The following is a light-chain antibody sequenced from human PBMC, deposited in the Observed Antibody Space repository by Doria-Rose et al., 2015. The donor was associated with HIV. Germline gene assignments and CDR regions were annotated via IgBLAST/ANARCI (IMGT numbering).Light chain of an antibody. J-gene: IGKJ2*01. CDR1: QSLLHTIGYNY. CDR2: SAS. Sequence: MTQSPLSLPVTPGQPASISCRSRQSLLHTIGYNYLDWYQQKPGKSPQLLIYSASNRDCGVPARFSGSGSGTDFTLKISRLEAEDVGVYYCMQAFQTPYTFGQGTKLEIK. V-gene: IGKV2-28*01. CDR3: MQAFQTPYT.